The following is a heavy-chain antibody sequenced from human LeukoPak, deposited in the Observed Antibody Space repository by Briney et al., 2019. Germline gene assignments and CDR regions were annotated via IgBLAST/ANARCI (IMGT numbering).Heavy chain of an antibody. Sequence: ASVKVSCKASGYTFTAYYIHWVRKAPGQGLEWMGWINPNSGETDYAQRFQGRVTMTRDTSISTAYMELSSLRSDDTAVYYCARPSGSWPNYFFDFWGQGTLVTVPS. J-gene: IGHJ4*02. CDR1: GYTFTAYY. V-gene: IGHV1-2*02. CDR3: ARPSGSWPNYFFDF. D-gene: IGHD6-13*01. CDR2: INPNSGET.